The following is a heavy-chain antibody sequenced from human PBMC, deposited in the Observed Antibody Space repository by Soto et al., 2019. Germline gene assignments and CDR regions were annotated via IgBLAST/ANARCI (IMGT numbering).Heavy chain of an antibody. Sequence: EVQLVDSGGGLVQPGGSLRLSCGVSGFTFSSYWMHWVRQVPGKGLVWVSSINGDGSSTTYADSVKGRFPISRDNAKNTLYLQMNSLRAEDTAVYYCTRPRYDGTGTPFDDWGRGTLVTVSS. J-gene: IGHJ4*02. CDR3: TRPRYDGTGTPFDD. CDR2: INGDGSST. V-gene: IGHV3-74*01. D-gene: IGHD1-1*01. CDR1: GFTFSSYW.